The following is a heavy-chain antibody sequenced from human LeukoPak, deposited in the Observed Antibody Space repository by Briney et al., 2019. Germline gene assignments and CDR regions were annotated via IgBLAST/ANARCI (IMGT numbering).Heavy chain of an antibody. Sequence: GGSLRLSCAASGFTFSSYAMHWVRQAPGKGLEWVAVISYDGSNKYYADSVKGRFTISRDNSKNTLYLQMNSLRAEDTAVYYCAKLYDFWSGYHDYWGQGTLVTVSS. J-gene: IGHJ4*02. CDR3: AKLYDFWSGYHDY. V-gene: IGHV3-30-3*02. D-gene: IGHD3-3*01. CDR1: GFTFSSYA. CDR2: ISYDGSNK.